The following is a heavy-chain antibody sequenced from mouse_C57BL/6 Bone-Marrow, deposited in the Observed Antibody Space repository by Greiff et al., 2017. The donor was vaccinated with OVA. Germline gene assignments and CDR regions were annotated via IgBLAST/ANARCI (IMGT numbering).Heavy chain of an antibody. J-gene: IGHJ1*03. Sequence: QVKLQQPGAELVMPGASVKLSCKASGYTFTSYWMHWVKQRPGQGLEWIGEIDPSDSYTTYNQKFKGKSTLTVDKSSSTAYMQLSSLTSEDSAVYYCATIGDKYVSVWGTGTTVTVSS. V-gene: IGHV1-69*01. CDR3: ATIGDKYVSV. CDR2: IDPSDSYT. D-gene: IGHD2-14*01. CDR1: GYTFTSYW.